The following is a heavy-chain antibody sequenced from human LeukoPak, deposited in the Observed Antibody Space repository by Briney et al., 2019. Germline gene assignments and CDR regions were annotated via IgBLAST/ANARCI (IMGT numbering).Heavy chain of an antibody. CDR2: ISGGGETT. J-gene: IGHJ4*02. V-gene: IGHV3-23*01. D-gene: IGHD4-17*01. CDR3: ARDYADYVGYFFFDY. Sequence: GGSLRLSCAASRFTFNNYAMNGVRQAPGKGLEWVSSISGGGETTYYADSAKGRFTISRDNTQNTLYLQMNSLRAEDTAVYYCARDYADYVGYFFFDYWGQGTLVTVSS. CDR1: RFTFNNYA.